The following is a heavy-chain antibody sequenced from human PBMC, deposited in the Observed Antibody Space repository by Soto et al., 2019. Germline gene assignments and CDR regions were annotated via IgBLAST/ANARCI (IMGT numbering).Heavy chain of an antibody. V-gene: IGHV4-59*01. Sequence: SETLSLTCTVSGGSISSYYWSWIRQPPGKGLEWIGYIYYSGSTNYNPSLKSRVTISVDTSKNQFSLKLSSVTAADTAVYYCARVRIAVAGTVIDYWGQGTLVTVS. D-gene: IGHD6-19*01. CDR3: ARVRIAVAGTVIDY. CDR2: IYYSGST. CDR1: GGSISSYY. J-gene: IGHJ4*02.